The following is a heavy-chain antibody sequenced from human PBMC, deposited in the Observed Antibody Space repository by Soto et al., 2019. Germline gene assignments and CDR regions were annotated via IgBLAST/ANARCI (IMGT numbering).Heavy chain of an antibody. D-gene: IGHD2-15*01. CDR1: GFTFSSYA. Sequence: GGSLRLSCAASGFTFSSYAMHWVRQAPGKGLEWVAVISYDGSNKYYADSVKGRFTISRDNSKNTLYLQMNSLRAEDTAVYYCAREGGGKDYFDYWGQGTLVTVSS. V-gene: IGHV3-30-3*01. CDR2: ISYDGSNK. CDR3: AREGGGKDYFDY. J-gene: IGHJ4*02.